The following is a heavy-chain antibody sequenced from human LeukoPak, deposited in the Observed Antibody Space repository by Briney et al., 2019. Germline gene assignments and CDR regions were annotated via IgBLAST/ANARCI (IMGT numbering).Heavy chain of an antibody. V-gene: IGHV4-59*01. Sequence: SETLSLTCTVSGDSISSYYWSCIRQPPGKGLEWIGYIYYIGSTNYNPSLKSRVTISVDTSKNQFSLKLSSVTAADTVVYYCARDYAFDIWGQGTMVTVSS. CDR3: ARDYAFDI. J-gene: IGHJ3*02. CDR1: GDSISSYY. CDR2: IYYIGST.